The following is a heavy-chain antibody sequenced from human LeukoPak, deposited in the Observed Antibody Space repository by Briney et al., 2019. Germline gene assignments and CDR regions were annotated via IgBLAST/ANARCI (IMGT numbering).Heavy chain of an antibody. CDR1: GDSISSSY. D-gene: IGHD5-12*01. CDR3: VRGRSSINS. Sequence: SETLSLTCIVSGDSISSSYWSWIRQPPGKGLEWIGYIYYIGSTNYNPSLRSRVTMSVDTSENQFSLKLTSAAAADTAIYYCVRGRSSINSWGQGTLVTVSS. J-gene: IGHJ4*02. V-gene: IGHV4-59*01. CDR2: IYYIGST.